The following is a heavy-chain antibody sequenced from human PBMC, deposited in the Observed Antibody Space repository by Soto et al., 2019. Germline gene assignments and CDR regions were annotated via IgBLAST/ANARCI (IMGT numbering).Heavy chain of an antibody. CDR1: GFTFSNAW. J-gene: IGHJ5*02. D-gene: IGHD2-15*01. CDR3: AKAGCSGGSCYRGWFDP. Sequence: GGSLRLSCAASGFTFSNAWMNWVRQAPGKGLEWVGRIKSKTDGGTTDYAAPVKGRFTISRDDSKNTLYLQMNSLRAEDTALYYCAKAGCSGGSCYRGWFDPWGQGTLVTVSS. CDR2: IKSKTDGGTT. V-gene: IGHV3-15*07.